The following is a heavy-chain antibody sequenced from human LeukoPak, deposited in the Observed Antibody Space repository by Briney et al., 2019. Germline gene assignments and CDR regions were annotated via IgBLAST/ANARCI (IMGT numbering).Heavy chain of an antibody. D-gene: IGHD2-2*01. CDR2: LSFIDDST. CDR3: GREGYTSGYAGAFDT. CDR1: GSTLRNSI. V-gene: IGHV3-23*01. Sequence: GGSLRLSCTASGSTLRNSIMTWVRQAPGKGLEWVSSLSFIDDSTYYADSVKGRFTISRDTSKNTLFLQMNSLRAEDTGVYYCGREGYTSGYAGAFDTWGQGTMVTVSS. J-gene: IGHJ3*02.